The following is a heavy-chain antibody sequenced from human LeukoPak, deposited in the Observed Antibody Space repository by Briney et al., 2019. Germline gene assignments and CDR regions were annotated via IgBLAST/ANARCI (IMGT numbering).Heavy chain of an antibody. D-gene: IGHD6-13*01. CDR3: ARDGSSPSGMDV. CDR1: GFTFSTYG. V-gene: IGHV3-33*01. Sequence: TGGSLRLSCAASGFTFSTYGMHWVRQAPGKGLEWVAIIWHDGSNKYYADSVKGRFTISRDNSKSTLYLQMNSLRAEDTAVYYCARDGSSPSGMDVWGQGTTVTVSS. J-gene: IGHJ6*02. CDR2: IWHDGSNK.